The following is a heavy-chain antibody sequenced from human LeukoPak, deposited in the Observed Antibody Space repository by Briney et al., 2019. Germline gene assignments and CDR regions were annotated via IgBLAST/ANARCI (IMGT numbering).Heavy chain of an antibody. D-gene: IGHD3-16*01. Sequence: EAGGSLRLSCTASGFIFSNHVMSWVRQAPGKGLEWVSVIYSGGSTYYADSVKGRFTISRDNPKNTLYLQMNSLRAEDTAVYYCVPRSGGMDVWGQGTTVIVSS. V-gene: IGHV3-53*01. CDR3: VPRSGGMDV. J-gene: IGHJ6*02. CDR2: IYSGGST. CDR1: GFIFSNHV.